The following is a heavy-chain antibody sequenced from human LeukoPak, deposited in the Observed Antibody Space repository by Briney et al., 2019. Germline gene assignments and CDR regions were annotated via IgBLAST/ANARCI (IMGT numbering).Heavy chain of an antibody. D-gene: IGHD6-13*01. CDR3: AGQVGGYTRDWFDY. Sequence: GESLPIPCKGSGYRFTSYWITWVRQMPGKGLEWMGRIDTSDSYTNYSPSFQAHVTISADKSISTAYLQWSSLKASDIAMYYCAGQVGGYTRDWFDYWGQGNPCTASS. CDR2: IDTSDSYT. V-gene: IGHV5-10-1*01. CDR1: GYRFTSYW. J-gene: IGHJ5*01.